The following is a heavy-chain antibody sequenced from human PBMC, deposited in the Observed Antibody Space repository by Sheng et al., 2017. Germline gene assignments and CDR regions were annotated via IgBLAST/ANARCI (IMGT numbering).Heavy chain of an antibody. CDR1: GFSLSNARMG. CDR3: ARIEGYCSGGSCYENWFDP. Sequence: QVTLKESGPVLVKPTETLTLTCTVSGFSLSNARMGVSWIRQPPGKALEWLAHIFSNDEKSYSTSLKSRLTISKDTSKSQVVLTMTNMDPVDTATYYCARIEGYCSGGSCYENWFDPWGQGTLVTVSS. J-gene: IGHJ5*02. CDR2: IFSNDEK. D-gene: IGHD2-15*01. V-gene: IGHV2-26*01.